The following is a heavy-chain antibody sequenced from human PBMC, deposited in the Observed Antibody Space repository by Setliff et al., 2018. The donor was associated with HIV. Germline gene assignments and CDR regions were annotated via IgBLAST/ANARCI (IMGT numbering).Heavy chain of an antibody. J-gene: IGHJ4*02. Sequence: SETLSLTCTVSGGSISSGGYYWSWIRQLPGKGLECIGYIYYSGSTYYNPSLKSLVTISVDTSKNQFSLKLSPVTAADTAVYYCARQGQLGSEWGQGTLVTVSS. D-gene: IGHD1-1*01. V-gene: IGHV4-31*01. CDR2: IYYSGST. CDR3: ARQGQLGSE. CDR1: GGSISSGGYY.